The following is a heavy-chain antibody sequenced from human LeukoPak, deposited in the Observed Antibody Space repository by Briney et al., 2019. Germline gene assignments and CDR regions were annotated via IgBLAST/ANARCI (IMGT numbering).Heavy chain of an antibody. CDR1: GFTFSTYS. CDR2: ISRSSSTI. CDR3: ARSRGYEY. Sequence: PGGSLRLSCVASGFTFSTYSMNWVRQAPGKGLEWVAYISRSSSTIYYADSVKGRFTISRDNAKDSLYLQMNSLRDEDTAVYYCARSRGYEYWGQGTLVTVSS. V-gene: IGHV3-48*02. J-gene: IGHJ4*02. D-gene: IGHD2-15*01.